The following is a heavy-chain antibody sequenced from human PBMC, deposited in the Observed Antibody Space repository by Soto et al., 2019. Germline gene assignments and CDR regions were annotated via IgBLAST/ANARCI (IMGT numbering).Heavy chain of an antibody. Sequence: TLSLTCTVSGGSISSGGYYWSWIRQHPGKGLEWIGYIYYSGSTYYNPSLKSRVTISVDTSKNQFSLKLSSVTAADTAVYYCARLLYSSSWYGGAFDIWGQGTMVT. J-gene: IGHJ3*02. CDR1: GGSISSGGYY. CDR3: ARLLYSSSWYGGAFDI. D-gene: IGHD6-13*01. V-gene: IGHV4-31*03. CDR2: IYYSGST.